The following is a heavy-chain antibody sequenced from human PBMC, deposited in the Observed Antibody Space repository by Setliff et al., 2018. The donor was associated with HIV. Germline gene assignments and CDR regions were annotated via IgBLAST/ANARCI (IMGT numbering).Heavy chain of an antibody. CDR2: IYYSGSN. CDR1: GASISSGGYY. D-gene: IGHD3-16*02. Sequence: SETLSLTCTVSGASISSGGYYWNWIRQHPGKGLEWIGHIYYSGSNYYTPSFKSLVTISVNTFKNQFYLKLSSVTAADTGVYYCARVVASTKTFGGVIAPYFDYWGQGTQVTVSS. CDR3: ARVVASTKTFGGVIAPYFDY. J-gene: IGHJ4*02. V-gene: IGHV4-31*01.